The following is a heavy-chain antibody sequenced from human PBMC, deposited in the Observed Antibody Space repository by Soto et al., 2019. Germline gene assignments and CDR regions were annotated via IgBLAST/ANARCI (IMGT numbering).Heavy chain of an antibody. CDR1: GFTFSSYS. V-gene: IGHV3-48*02. CDR3: ARDRSDYDILTGLDY. Sequence: GGSLRLSCAASGFTFSSYSMNWVRQAPGKGLEWVSYISSSSSTIYYADSVKGRFTISRDNAKNSLYLQMNSLRDEDTAVYYCARDRSDYDILTGLDYWGPGTLVTVSS. J-gene: IGHJ4*02. D-gene: IGHD3-9*01. CDR2: ISSSSSTI.